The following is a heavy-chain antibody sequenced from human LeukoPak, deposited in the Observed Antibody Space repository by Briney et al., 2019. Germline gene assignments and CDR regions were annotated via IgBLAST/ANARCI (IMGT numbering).Heavy chain of an antibody. D-gene: IGHD6-19*01. V-gene: IGHV1-18*01. CDR3: ARTYSSGWYRWLVQPVPFDY. J-gene: IGHJ4*02. CDR1: GYTFTSYG. Sequence: ASVKVSCKASGYTFTSYGISWVRQAPGQGLEWMGWISAYNGNTNYAQKLRGRVTMTTDTSTSTAYMELRSLRSDDTAVYYCARTYSSGWYRWLVQPVPFDYWGQGTLVTVSS. CDR2: ISAYNGNT.